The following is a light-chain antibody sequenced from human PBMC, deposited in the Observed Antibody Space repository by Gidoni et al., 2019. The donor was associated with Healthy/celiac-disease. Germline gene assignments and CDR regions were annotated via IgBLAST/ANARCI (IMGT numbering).Light chain of an antibody. Sequence: SSELTQDPAVSVALGQTVRITCQGDSLRSYYASWYQQKPGQAPVLVIYGKNNRPSGIPDRFSGSSSGNTASLTIPGAQAEDAADYYCNSRDSSGSHPVVFGGGTKLTVL. CDR1: SLRSYY. CDR2: GKN. V-gene: IGLV3-19*01. CDR3: NSRDSSGSHPVV. J-gene: IGLJ2*01.